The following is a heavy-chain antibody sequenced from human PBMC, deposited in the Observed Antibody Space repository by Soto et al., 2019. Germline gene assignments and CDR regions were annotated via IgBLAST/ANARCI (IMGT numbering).Heavy chain of an antibody. J-gene: IGHJ6*02. V-gene: IGHV3-48*02. CDR1: GFSFSTYS. D-gene: IGHD2-15*01. CDR3: ARGGGRSDHGMDV. CDR2: ISSRSYTI. Sequence: EVQLVESGGGLVQPGGSLRLSCAASGFSFSTYSMTWVRQAPGKGLEWVLYISSRSYTIYYIDSVKGRFNISRDNAKWSLYLQMKRLREEETDVYYCARGGGRSDHGMDVWGQGTTVTVSS.